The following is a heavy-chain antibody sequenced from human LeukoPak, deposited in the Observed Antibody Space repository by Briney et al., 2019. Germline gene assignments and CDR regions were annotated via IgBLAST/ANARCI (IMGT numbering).Heavy chain of an antibody. Sequence: KASETLSLTCAVYGGSFSGYYWSWIRQPPGKGLEWIGKIVHSGNTKYNPSLKSRVTISVDTSKNQFSLNLTSVTAADTAVYYCARFGSSTWYKGAFDIWGQGTMVTVAS. J-gene: IGHJ3*02. D-gene: IGHD1-1*01. CDR3: ARFGSSTWYKGAFDI. CDR2: IVHSGNT. V-gene: IGHV4-34*12. CDR1: GGSFSGYY.